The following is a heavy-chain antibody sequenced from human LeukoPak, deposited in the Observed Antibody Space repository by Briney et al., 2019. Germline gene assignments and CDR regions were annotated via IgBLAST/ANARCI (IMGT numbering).Heavy chain of an antibody. Sequence: PSETLSLTCTVSGGSISSGGYYWSWIRQHPGKGLEWIGYIYYSGSTYYNPSLKSRVTISVDTSKNQFSLKLTSVTAADTAVYYCARDLGVSSPEYYFDYWGQGTLVTVSS. V-gene: IGHV4-31*03. CDR1: GGSISSGGYY. D-gene: IGHD3-10*01. CDR3: ARDLGVSSPEYYFDY. J-gene: IGHJ4*02. CDR2: IYYSGST.